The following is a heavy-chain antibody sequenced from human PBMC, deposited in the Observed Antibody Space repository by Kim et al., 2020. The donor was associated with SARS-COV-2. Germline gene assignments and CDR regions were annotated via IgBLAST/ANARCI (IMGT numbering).Heavy chain of an antibody. CDR3: AKGGIVVVPAAMADYYYYGRDV. J-gene: IGHJ6*02. D-gene: IGHD2-2*01. Sequence: GGSLRLSCAASGFTFSSYAMSWVRQAPGKGLEWVSAISGSGGSTYYADSVKGRFTISRDNSKNTLYLQMNSLRAEDTAVYYCAKGGIVVVPAAMADYYYYGRDVWGQATTVTVPS. CDR1: GFTFSSYA. CDR2: ISGSGGST. V-gene: IGHV3-23*01.